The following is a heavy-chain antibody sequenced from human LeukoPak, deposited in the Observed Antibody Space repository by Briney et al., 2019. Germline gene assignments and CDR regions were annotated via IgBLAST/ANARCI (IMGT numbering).Heavy chain of an antibody. J-gene: IGHJ4*02. CDR1: GFAFSSYA. CDR3: AKGKDC. V-gene: IGHV3-23*01. Sequence: GGSLRLSCAASGFAFSSYAMSWVRQPPGKGLEWVSVISRRDDYTYYADSVKGRFTISRDNSKNTLYLQMNSLRVDDTAVYYCAKGKDCWGQGTLVTVSS. CDR2: ISRRDDYT.